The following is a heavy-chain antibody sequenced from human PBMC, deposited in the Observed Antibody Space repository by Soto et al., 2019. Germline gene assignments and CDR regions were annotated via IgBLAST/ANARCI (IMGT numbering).Heavy chain of an antibody. J-gene: IGHJ4*02. CDR3: ARHGGYYLFDY. V-gene: IGHV4-39*01. CDR1: GGSISSGSYY. D-gene: IGHD2-15*01. Sequence: SETLSLTCSVSGGSISSGSYYWDWIRQPPGKGLEWIGNIYYSGSSNYNPSLKSRVTMSVDTSKNQFSLKLSSVTAADTAVYYCARHGGYYLFDYWGPGTLVTVS. CDR2: IYYSGSS.